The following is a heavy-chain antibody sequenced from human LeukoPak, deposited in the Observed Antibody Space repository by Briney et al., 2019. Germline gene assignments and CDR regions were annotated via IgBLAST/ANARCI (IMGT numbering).Heavy chain of an antibody. Sequence: GGYLKISCKGSGYSFTSYWIGWVRQMRGKGVEWMGIIYPGDSDTRYSPPFQGQVNISADKCINTAYLQWSSLKASDTAMYYCAIGGGAFDFWGQGTMVTVSS. CDR2: IYPGDSDT. CDR3: AIGGGAFDF. J-gene: IGHJ3*01. V-gene: IGHV5-51*01. CDR1: GYSFTSYW. D-gene: IGHD2-15*01.